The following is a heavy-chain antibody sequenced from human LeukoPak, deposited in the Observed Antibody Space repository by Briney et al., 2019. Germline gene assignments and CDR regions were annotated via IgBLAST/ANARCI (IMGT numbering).Heavy chain of an antibody. V-gene: IGHV4-39*07. Sequence: SSETLSLTCTVSGGSISTSNYYWGWIRQPPGKGLEWIGNIFYSGSTYYIPSLKSRVTISVDTSKNQFSLKLSSVTAADTAVYYCARIRARLNIYYYYYMDVWGKGTTVTISS. CDR1: GGSISTSNYY. CDR2: IFYSGST. D-gene: IGHD2-8*01. J-gene: IGHJ6*03. CDR3: ARIRARLNIYYYYYMDV.